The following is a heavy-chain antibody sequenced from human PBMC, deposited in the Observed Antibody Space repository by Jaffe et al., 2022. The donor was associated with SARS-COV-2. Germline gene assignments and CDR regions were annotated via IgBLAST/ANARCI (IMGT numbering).Heavy chain of an antibody. CDR1: GGSVSSNEYY. CDR2: IYHTGTT. V-gene: IGHV4-39*01. CDR3: ATTHIAVVGPQRPYDY. J-gene: IGHJ4*02. D-gene: IGHD2-21*01. Sequence: QLQLQESGPGLVKPSETLSLTCAVSGGSVSSNEYYWGWIRQPPGKGLEWIGIIYHTGTTFYSSSLKNRVAISVDTSENQFSLNLTSVIAADTAVYYCATTHIAVVGPQRPYDYWGQGTLVTVSS.